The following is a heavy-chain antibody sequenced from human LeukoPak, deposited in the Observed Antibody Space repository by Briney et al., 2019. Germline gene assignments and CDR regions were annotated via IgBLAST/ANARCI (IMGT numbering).Heavy chain of an antibody. CDR1: GFTFSDYY. D-gene: IGHD2-15*01. CDR2: ISSSGSTI. V-gene: IGHV3-11*01. CDR3: AREAVVATLYYYGMDV. J-gene: IGHJ6*02. Sequence: PGGSLRLSCAASGFTFSDYYMSWLRQAPGKGLEWVSYISSSGSTIYYADSVKGRFTISRDNAKNSLYLQMNSLRAEDTAVYYCAREAVVATLYYYGMDVWGQGTTVTVSS.